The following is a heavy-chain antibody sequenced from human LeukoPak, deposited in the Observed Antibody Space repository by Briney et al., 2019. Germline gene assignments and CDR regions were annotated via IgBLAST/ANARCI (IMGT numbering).Heavy chain of an antibody. J-gene: IGHJ4*02. CDR2: LSPGGGTT. CDR3: AKGYGGQDIVVPKTGIFDH. CDR1: GFAFGSEA. V-gene: IGHV3-23*01. D-gene: IGHD2-2*01. Sequence: GGSLRLSCAVSGFAFGSEAMSWVRQSPARGLEWVASLSPGGGTTYYADYVKGRFTISRDNSNNTLYVQMNSLRAEDTAVYYCAKGYGGQDIVVPKTGIFDHWGQGSLVTVSS.